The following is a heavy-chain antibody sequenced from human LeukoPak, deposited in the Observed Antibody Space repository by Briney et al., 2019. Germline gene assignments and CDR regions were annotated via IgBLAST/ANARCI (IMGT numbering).Heavy chain of an antibody. V-gene: IGHV3-23*01. CDR2: FSGSGGST. D-gene: IGHD3-22*01. CDR3: ARDLGQYYDTSDNWFDP. CDR1: GFTFSGFA. J-gene: IGHJ5*02. Sequence: GGSLRLSCAASGFTFSGFAMSWVRQAPGKGLEWVSTFSGSGGSTYYADSVKGRFSISRDNAKNTLNLQMNSLRAEDTAVYYCARDLGQYYDTSDNWFDPWGQGTLVTVSS.